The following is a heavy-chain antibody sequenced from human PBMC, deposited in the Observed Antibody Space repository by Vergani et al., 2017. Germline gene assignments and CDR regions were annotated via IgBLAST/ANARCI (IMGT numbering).Heavy chain of an antibody. J-gene: IGHJ3*02. D-gene: IGHD5-24*01. CDR1: GGSISSSSYY. Sequence: QLQLQESGPGLVKPSETLSLTCTVSGGSISSSSYYWGWIRQPPGKGLEWIGSIYTSGSTNYNPSLKSRVNMSVDTSKNQFSLKLSSVTAADTAVYYCARDGYNYVGGAFDIWGQGTMVTVSS. CDR3: ARDGYNYVGGAFDI. CDR2: IYTSGST. V-gene: IGHV4-39*07.